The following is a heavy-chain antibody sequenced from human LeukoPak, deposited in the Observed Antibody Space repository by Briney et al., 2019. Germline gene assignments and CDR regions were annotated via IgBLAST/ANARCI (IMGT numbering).Heavy chain of an antibody. CDR1: GFNFSSFA. CDR2: IRYDGSHI. D-gene: IGHD4-17*01. Sequence: GGSLRLSCEASGFNFSSFAMHWVRQAPGKGLEWVAVIRYDGSHIYYGDSVKGRFTISRDNSKNALYLQMRSLRVEDTAVYYCARDGFNEYADCPYFDYWGQGTLVTVSS. CDR3: ARDGFNEYADCPYFDY. V-gene: IGHV3-30-3*01. J-gene: IGHJ4*02.